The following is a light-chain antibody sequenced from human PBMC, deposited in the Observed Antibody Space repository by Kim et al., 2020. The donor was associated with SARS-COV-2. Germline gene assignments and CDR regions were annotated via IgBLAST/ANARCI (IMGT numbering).Light chain of an antibody. CDR1: QSVSSY. CDR3: QQRSNWPPRYT. J-gene: IGKJ2*01. V-gene: IGKV3-11*01. Sequence: SPGERATLSGRARQSVSSYLAWYQQNPGQAPRLLIYDASNRATGIPARFSGSGSGTDFTLTISSLEPEDFAVYYCQQRSNWPPRYTFGQGTKLEI. CDR2: DAS.